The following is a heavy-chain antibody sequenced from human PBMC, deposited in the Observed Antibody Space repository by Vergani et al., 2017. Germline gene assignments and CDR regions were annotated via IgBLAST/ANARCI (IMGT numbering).Heavy chain of an antibody. Sequence: QVQLVQSGAEVKKPGASVKVSCKASGYTFTSYYMHWVRQAPGQGLEWMGIINPSGGSTSYAQKFQGRVTMTSDTSTSTVYMELSSLRSEDTAVYYCAGDGIDYFASSGYYKNNWFDPWGQGTLVTVSS. CDR3: AGDGIDYFASSGYYKNNWFDP. J-gene: IGHJ5*02. CDR2: INPSGGST. D-gene: IGHD3-22*01. V-gene: IGHV1-46*01. CDR1: GYTFTSYY.